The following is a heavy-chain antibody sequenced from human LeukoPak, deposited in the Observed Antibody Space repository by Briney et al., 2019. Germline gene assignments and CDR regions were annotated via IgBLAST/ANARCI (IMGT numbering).Heavy chain of an antibody. D-gene: IGHD5-12*01. CDR1: GFTFSSYG. J-gene: IGHJ4*02. CDR2: IRYDASDK. CDR3: AKTTSYSGYGFDY. Sequence: GGSLRLSCVASGFTFSSYGMHWVRQAPGKGLEWVAFIRYDASDKYYADPVKGRFTISRDNSKNTVYLQMDSLGAEDAAVYYCAKTTSYSGYGFDYWGQGTLVTVSS. V-gene: IGHV3-30*02.